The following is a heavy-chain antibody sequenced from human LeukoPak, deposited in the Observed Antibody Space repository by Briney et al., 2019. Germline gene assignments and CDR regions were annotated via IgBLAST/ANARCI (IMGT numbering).Heavy chain of an antibody. D-gene: IGHD6-13*01. CDR1: GGSISSYY. J-gene: IGHJ6*03. V-gene: IGHV4-4*07. CDR3: ARAPWEYSSSWLGYYYYMDV. Sequence: SETLSLTCTVSGGSISSYYWSWIRQPAGKGLEWIGRIYTSGGTSYNPSLKSRVTMSVDTSKNQFSLKLSSVTAADTAVYYCARAPWEYSSSWLGYYYYMDVWGKGTTVTVSS. CDR2: IYTSGGT.